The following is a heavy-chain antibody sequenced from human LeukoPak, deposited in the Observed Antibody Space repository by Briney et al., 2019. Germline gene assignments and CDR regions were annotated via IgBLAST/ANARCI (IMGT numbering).Heavy chain of an antibody. CDR3: ARVQGYCSGGSCYSYYYYGMDV. CDR2: IYSGGST. D-gene: IGHD2-15*01. V-gene: IGHV3-66*01. CDR1: GFTVSSNY. Sequence: GESLKISCAASGFTVSSNYMSWVRQAPGKGLEWVSVIYSGGSTYYADSVKGRFTISRDNSKNTLYLQMNSLRAEDTAVYYCARVQGYCSGGSCYSYYYYGMDVWGQGTTVTVSS. J-gene: IGHJ6*02.